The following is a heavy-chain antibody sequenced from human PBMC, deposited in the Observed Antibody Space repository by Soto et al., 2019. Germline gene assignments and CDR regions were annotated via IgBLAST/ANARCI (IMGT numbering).Heavy chain of an antibody. Sequence: EVQLVESGGGLVQPGRSLRLSCAASGFTFDDYAMHWVRQAPGKGLEWVSGISWNSGSIGYADSVKGRFTISRDNAKNSLYLKMNSLRAEDTALYYCAKDIDYGDYVGYFDLLGRGTLVTVSS. J-gene: IGHJ2*01. V-gene: IGHV3-9*01. CDR3: AKDIDYGDYVGYFDL. CDR1: GFTFDDYA. CDR2: ISWNSGSI. D-gene: IGHD4-17*01.